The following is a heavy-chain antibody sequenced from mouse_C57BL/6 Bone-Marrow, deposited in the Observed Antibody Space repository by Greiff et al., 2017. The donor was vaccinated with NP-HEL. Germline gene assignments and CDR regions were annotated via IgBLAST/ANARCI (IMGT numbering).Heavy chain of an antibody. CDR1: GFSLTSYG. V-gene: IGHV2-5*01. J-gene: IGHJ4*01. D-gene: IGHD4-1*01. CDR3: AKNWDAPMDY. Sequence: VQLQQSGPGLVQPSQSLSITCTVSGFSLTSYGVHWVRQSPGKGLAWLGVIWRSGSTDYNAAFMSRLSITKDNSKSQVFFKMNSLQADDTAIYDCAKNWDAPMDYWGQGTSVTVSS. CDR2: IWRSGST.